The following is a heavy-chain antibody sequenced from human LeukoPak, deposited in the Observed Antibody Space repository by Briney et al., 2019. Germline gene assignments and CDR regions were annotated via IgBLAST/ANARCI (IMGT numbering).Heavy chain of an antibody. V-gene: IGHV4-59*01. J-gene: IGHJ6*03. CDR2: IYYSGST. CDR1: GGSISSYY. D-gene: IGHD2-2*01. Sequence: SETPSLTCTVSGGSISSYYWSWIRQPPGKGLEWIGYIYYSGSTNYNPSLKSRVTISVDTSKSQFSLKLSSVTAADTAVYYCARGVVPAALYYYYMDVWGKGTTVTVSS. CDR3: ARGVVPAALYYYYMDV.